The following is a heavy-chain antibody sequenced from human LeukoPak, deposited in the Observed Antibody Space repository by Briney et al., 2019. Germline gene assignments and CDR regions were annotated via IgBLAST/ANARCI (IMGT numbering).Heavy chain of an antibody. CDR1: GFTFSSYG. J-gene: IGHJ4*02. CDR3: AKDRWLPKSMVRGVIISAADY. V-gene: IGHV3-30*02. Sequence: PGGSLRLSCAASGFTFSSYGMHWVRQAPGKGLEWVAFIRYDGSNKYYADSVKGRFTISRDNSKNTLYLQMNSLRAEDTAVYYCAKDRWLPKSMVRGVIISAADYWGQGTLVTVSS. D-gene: IGHD3-10*01. CDR2: IRYDGSNK.